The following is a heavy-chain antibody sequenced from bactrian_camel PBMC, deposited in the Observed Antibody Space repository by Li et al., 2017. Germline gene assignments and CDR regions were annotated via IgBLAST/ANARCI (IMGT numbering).Heavy chain of an antibody. V-gene: IGHV3S31*01. CDR1: GLTFSTYP. CDR3: ATDYSWGLRGLMGWVSSQGGRNFGY. J-gene: IGHJ6*01. CDR2: INSGGGST. D-gene: IGHD5*01. Sequence: VQLVESGGGLVQPGGSLRLTCAASGLTFSTYPMTWVRQRPGKGLEWVSYINSGGGSTFYADHVKGRFTISRDNAKNTLYLQMNSLKTEDTAVYYCATDYSWGLRGLMGWVSSQGGRNFGYWGQGTQVTVS.